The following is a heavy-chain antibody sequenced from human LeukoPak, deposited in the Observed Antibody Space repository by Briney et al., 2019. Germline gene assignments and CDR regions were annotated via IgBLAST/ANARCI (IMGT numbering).Heavy chain of an antibody. V-gene: IGHV3-11*06. CDR3: ARTTNYWYFDL. Sequence: GGSLRLSCVASGFTFSGYYMSWIRQAPGKGLERVSYISGNSRETNYADSVKGRFTISRDNAKNSLYLQMNSLRAEDTAVYYCARTTNYWYFDLWGGGALVTVSS. J-gene: IGHJ2*01. CDR1: GFTFSGYY. D-gene: IGHD4-11*01. CDR2: ISGNSRET.